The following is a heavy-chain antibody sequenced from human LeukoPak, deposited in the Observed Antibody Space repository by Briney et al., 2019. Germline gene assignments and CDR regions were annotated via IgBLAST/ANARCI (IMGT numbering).Heavy chain of an antibody. CDR3: ARETDWLLDY. CDR2: IDHSGST. V-gene: IGHV4-38-2*02. J-gene: IGHJ4*02. Sequence: SETLSLTCTVSGYSTSSGYYWGWIRQPPGKGLEWIGSIDHSGSTYYNPSLKNRITISVDTSKNQFSLKLSSVTAADTAVYYCARETDWLLDYWGQGTLVTVSS. CDR1: GYSTSSGYY. D-gene: IGHD3-9*01.